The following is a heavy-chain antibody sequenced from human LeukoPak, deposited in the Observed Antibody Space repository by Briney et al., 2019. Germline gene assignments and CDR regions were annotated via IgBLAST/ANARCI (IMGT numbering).Heavy chain of an antibody. D-gene: IGHD3-10*01. CDR1: GGSISSGGYS. Sequence: TSETLSLTCAVSGGSISSGGYSWSWIRQPPGKGLEWIGYIYHSGSTYYNPSLKSRVTISVDRSKNQFSLKLSSVTAADTAVYYCARDMTMVRGNAFDIWGQGTMVTVSS. V-gene: IGHV4-30-2*01. CDR2: IYHSGST. CDR3: ARDMTMVRGNAFDI. J-gene: IGHJ3*02.